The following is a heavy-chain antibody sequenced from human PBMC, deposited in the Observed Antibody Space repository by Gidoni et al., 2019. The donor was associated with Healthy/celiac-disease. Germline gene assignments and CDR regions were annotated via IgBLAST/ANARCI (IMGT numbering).Heavy chain of an antibody. J-gene: IGHJ6*02. D-gene: IGHD1-26*01. V-gene: IGHV3-30*18. CDR1: GFTFSSYG. CDR3: AKDDGMGELPTYYYYGMDV. CDR2: ISYDGSNK. Sequence: QVQLVESGGGVVQPGRSLRLSCAASGFTFSSYGMPWVRQAPGTGLEWVAVISYDGSNKYYADSVKGRFTISRDNSKNTLYLQMNSLRAEDTAVYYCAKDDGMGELPTYYYYGMDVWGQGTTVTVSS.